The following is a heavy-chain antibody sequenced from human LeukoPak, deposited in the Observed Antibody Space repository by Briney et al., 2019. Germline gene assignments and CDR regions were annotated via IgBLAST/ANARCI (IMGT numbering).Heavy chain of an antibody. V-gene: IGHV4-61*02. J-gene: IGHJ4*02. CDR2: IYTSGST. D-gene: IGHD6-13*01. CDR1: GGSISSGSYY. Sequence: SETLSLTCTVSGGSISSGSYYWSWIRQPAGKGLEWIGRIYTSGSTNYNPSLKSRVTISVDTSKNQFSLKLSSVTAADTAVYYCARLAAAGTQEGGFDYWGQGTLVTVSS. CDR3: ARLAAAGTQEGGFDY.